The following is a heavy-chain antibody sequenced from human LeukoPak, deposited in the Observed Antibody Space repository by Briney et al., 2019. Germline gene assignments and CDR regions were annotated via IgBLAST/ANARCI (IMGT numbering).Heavy chain of an antibody. J-gene: IGHJ5*01. Sequence: SSETLSLTCSVSGASISSNSLYWVWIRQPPGKGLEWVGTIYYNGDTFYNPSLKIRVTRSVDTSARQFSLKRPCVTAAATAVCACAVLLYRHYHWFASCGRRTLVSVSS. D-gene: IGHD1-26*01. V-gene: IGHV4-39*01. CDR1: GASISSNSLY. CDR2: IYYNGDT. CDR3: AVLLYRHYHWFAS.